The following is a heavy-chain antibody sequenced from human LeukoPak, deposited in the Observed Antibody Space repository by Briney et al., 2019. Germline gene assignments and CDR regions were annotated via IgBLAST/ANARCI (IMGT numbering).Heavy chain of an antibody. CDR3: ARRLGRSFDY. V-gene: IGHV1-3*04. J-gene: IGHJ4*02. CDR2: INIGNGNT. Sequence: ASVKVSCKASGYTFISHAIHWVRQAPGQRPDWMGWINIGNGNTKYSQNFQGRITITRDTSATTVYMDLSSLRSEDTAVYYCARRLGRSFDYWGQGTLVTVSS. D-gene: IGHD2-21*01. CDR1: GYTFISHA.